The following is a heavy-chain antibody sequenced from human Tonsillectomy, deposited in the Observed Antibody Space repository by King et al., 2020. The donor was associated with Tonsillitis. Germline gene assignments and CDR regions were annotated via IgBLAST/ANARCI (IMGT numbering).Heavy chain of an antibody. CDR1: GYSFTNYW. CDR3: ARHQAVATIHHWYFDL. V-gene: IGHV5-51*01. J-gene: IGHJ2*01. D-gene: IGHD5-24*01. CDR2: IYPADSDT. Sequence: QLVYSVAEVKNPGESLKICCKCAGYSFTNYWIGLVRQMPWKSLEWMGIIYPADSDTRYSPSFQGQVTLSADKSISTAYLQWSSLKASDTAMYYCARHQAVATIHHWYFDLWGRGTLVTVSS.